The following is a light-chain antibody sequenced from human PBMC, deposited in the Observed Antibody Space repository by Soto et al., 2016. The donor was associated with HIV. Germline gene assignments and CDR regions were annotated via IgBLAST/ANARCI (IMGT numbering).Light chain of an antibody. J-gene: IGLJ2*01. CDR2: DDS. CDR3: QVWDSSDDHVV. V-gene: IGLV3-21*03. Sequence: SYELTQPPSMSVAPGKTARITCGGNNIGTKGVHWYQQKPGQAPVLVVYDDSDRPSGIPERFSGSNSGSTATLTISRVEAGDEADYYCQVWDSSDDHVVFGGGTKLTVL. CDR1: NIGTKG.